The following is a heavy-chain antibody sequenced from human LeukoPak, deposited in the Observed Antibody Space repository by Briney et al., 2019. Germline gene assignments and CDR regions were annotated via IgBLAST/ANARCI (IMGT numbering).Heavy chain of an antibody. J-gene: IGHJ3*01. Sequence: SETLSLTCTVSGGSISSSSYYWGWIRQPPGKGLEWIGSIYYSGNTYYNPSLKSRVTISVDTSKNQFSLKLTSVTAADTAIYYCARVRLWLGAFNAFDVWGQGTMVTVSS. CDR1: GGSISSSSYY. V-gene: IGHV4-39*07. D-gene: IGHD3-10*01. CDR2: IYYSGNT. CDR3: ARVRLWLGAFNAFDV.